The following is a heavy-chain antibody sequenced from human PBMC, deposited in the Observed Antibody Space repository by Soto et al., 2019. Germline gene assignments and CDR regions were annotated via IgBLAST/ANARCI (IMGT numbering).Heavy chain of an antibody. J-gene: IGHJ4*02. CDR3: AKRNYYDSRGYFYPYYFDY. CDR1: GFTFSNYA. D-gene: IGHD3-22*01. Sequence: EVQLLESGGGLAQPGESLRLSCAASGFTFSNYALSWVRQAPGKGLEWVSGISGSGGNTYYADSVKGRFTISRDNSKNTLYLQMNSLRAEDTAVYYCAKRNYYDSRGYFYPYYFDYWGQGTLVTVSS. V-gene: IGHV3-23*01. CDR2: ISGSGGNT.